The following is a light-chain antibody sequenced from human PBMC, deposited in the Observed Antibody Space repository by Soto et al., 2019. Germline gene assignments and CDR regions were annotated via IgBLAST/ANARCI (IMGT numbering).Light chain of an antibody. CDR2: EVT. CDR3: ISYACNHKLL. J-gene: IGLJ2*01. CDR1: SNNY. V-gene: IGLV2-8*01. Sequence: QSALTQPPSASGSLGQSVTISCTGFSNNYVSWYQQHPDKAPKLMIYEVTKRPSGVPDRVSGSKSGDTASLTVSGLQAEDEAYSFCISYACNHKLLFGGGTQLTVL.